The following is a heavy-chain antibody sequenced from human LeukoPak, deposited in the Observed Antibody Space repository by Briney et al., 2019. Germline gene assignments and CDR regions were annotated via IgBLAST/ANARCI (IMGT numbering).Heavy chain of an antibody. CDR3: ATPPLGSSGWLEF. J-gene: IGHJ5*01. CDR2: IYTSGST. V-gene: IGHV4-61*02. Sequence: PSETLSLTCTVSGGSISSGSYYWSWIRQPAGKGLEWIGRIYTSGSTNYNPSLKSRVTISVDTSKNQFSLKLSSVTAADTAVYYCATPPLGSSGWLEFWGQGTLVTVSS. D-gene: IGHD6-19*01. CDR1: GGSISSGSYY.